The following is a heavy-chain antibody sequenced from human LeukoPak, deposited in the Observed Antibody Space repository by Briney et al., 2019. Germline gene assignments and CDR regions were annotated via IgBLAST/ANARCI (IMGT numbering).Heavy chain of an antibody. D-gene: IGHD5-24*01. CDR3: ASDVAYKFDY. V-gene: IGHV3-74*01. CDR2: ISPDGSVT. CDR1: GFPFSRDS. J-gene: IGHJ4*02. Sequence: GGSLRLSCAASGFPFSRDSMHWVRQSPGKGLVWLSRISPDGSVTNYADSVKGRFTISRDNAKNTLYLQMNSLRDEDAAVYYCASDVAYKFDYWGQGTLVTFSS.